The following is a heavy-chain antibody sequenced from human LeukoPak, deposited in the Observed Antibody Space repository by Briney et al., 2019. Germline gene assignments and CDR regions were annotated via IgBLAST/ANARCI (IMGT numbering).Heavy chain of an antibody. CDR2: IYHSGST. J-gene: IGHJ5*02. CDR3: AREVMGGWFDP. CDR1: GGSISSGGYS. Sequence: PSETLSLTCAVSGGSISSGGYSWSWIRQPPGKGLEWIGYIYHSGSTYYNPSLKSRVTISVDRSKNQFSLKLSSVTAADTAVYYCAREVMGGWFDPWGQGTLVTVSS. D-gene: IGHD1-26*01. V-gene: IGHV4-30-2*01.